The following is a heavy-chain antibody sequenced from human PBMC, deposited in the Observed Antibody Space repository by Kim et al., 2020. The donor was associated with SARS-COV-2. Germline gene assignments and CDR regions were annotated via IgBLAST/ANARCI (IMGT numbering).Heavy chain of an antibody. J-gene: IGHJ4*02. D-gene: IGHD6-19*01. CDR3: AGAVAGHDY. CDR2: GST. V-gene: IGHV1-46*01. Sequence: GSTSEARKFQGRVTLTRETPTSTVYMELSSLRSEDTAVYYCAGAVAGHDYWGQGTLVTVSS.